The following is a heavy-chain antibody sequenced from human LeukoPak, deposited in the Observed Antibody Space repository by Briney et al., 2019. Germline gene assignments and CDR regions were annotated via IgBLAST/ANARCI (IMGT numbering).Heavy chain of an antibody. CDR1: GGSISSYF. CDR3: ARDRTPQSRDAFDI. D-gene: IGHD2-15*01. J-gene: IGHJ3*02. V-gene: IGHV4-4*07. CDR2: FHTSGST. Sequence: SETLSLTCTVSGGSISSYFWSWIRQPAGKELEWIGHFHTSGSTNYNPSLKSRVTISVDTSKKQFSLNLSSVTAADTAVYYCARDRTPQSRDAFDIWGQGTMVTVSS.